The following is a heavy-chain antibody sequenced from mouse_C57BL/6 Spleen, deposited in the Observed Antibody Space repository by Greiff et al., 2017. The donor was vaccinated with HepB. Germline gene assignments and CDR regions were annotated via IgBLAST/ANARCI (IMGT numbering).Heavy chain of an antibody. V-gene: IGHV1-52*01. D-gene: IGHD1-1*01. CDR2: IDPSDSET. J-gene: IGHJ4*01. Sequence: QVQLQQPGAELVRPGSSVKLSCKASGYTFTSYWLHWVKQRPIQGLEWIGKIDPSDSETHYNQKFKDKATLTVDKSSSTAYMPLSSLTSEDSAVYYCARSLTDAMDYWGQGTSVTVSS. CDR3: ARSLTDAMDY. CDR1: GYTFTSYW.